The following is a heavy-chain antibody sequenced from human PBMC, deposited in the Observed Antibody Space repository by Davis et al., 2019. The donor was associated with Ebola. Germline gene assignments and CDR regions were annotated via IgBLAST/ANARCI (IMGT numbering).Heavy chain of an antibody. V-gene: IGHV1-69*06. CDR2: IIPIFGTA. Sequence: SVKVSCKASGGTFSSYAISWVRQAPGQGLEWMGGIIPIFGTANYAQKFQGRVTITADKSTSTAYMELSSLRSEDTAVYYCARDVGAAAGSDYWGQGTLVTVSS. CDR1: GGTFSSYA. J-gene: IGHJ4*02. CDR3: ARDVGAAAGSDY. D-gene: IGHD6-13*01.